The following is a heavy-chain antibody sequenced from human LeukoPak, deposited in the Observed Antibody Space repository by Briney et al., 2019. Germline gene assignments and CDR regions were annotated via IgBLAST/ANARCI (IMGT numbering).Heavy chain of an antibody. D-gene: IGHD7-27*01. CDR2: INPNSGGT. V-gene: IGHV1-2*02. CDR3: AREADWGMGFDY. J-gene: IGHJ4*02. CDR1: GYTFTGYY. Sequence: ASVKVSCTASGYTFTGYYMHWVRQAPGQGLEWMGWINPNSGGTNYAQKFQGRVTMTRDTSISTAYMELSRLRSDDTAVYYCAREADWGMGFDYWGQGTLVTVSS.